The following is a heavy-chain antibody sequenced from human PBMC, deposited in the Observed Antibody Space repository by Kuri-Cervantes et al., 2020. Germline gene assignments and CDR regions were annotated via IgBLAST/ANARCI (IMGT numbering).Heavy chain of an antibody. Sequence: GESLKISCAASGFTFSSYWMSWVRQAPGKGLEWVANIKQDGSEKYYVDSVKGRFTISRDNAQNSLYLQMNSLRAEDTAVYYCARDYGDYSASYWYFDLWGRGTLVTVSS. CDR2: IKQDGSEK. D-gene: IGHD4-17*01. J-gene: IGHJ2*01. CDR3: ARDYGDYSASYWYFDL. CDR1: GFTFSSYW. V-gene: IGHV3-7*01.